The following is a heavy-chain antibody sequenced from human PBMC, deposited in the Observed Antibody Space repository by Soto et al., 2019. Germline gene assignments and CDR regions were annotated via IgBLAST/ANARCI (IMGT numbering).Heavy chain of an antibody. CDR3: ARDVGARRGHYFDY. J-gene: IGHJ4*02. D-gene: IGHD1-26*01. V-gene: IGHV4-59*02. Sequence: SETLSLACTVSGGSVSSYYWSWIRQRPGKGLEWIGYIYYSGSTNYNPSLKSRVTISVDTSKNQFSLKLSSVAAADTAVYYCARDVGARRGHYFDYWGQGTPVTVSS. CDR2: IYYSGST. CDR1: GGSVSSYY.